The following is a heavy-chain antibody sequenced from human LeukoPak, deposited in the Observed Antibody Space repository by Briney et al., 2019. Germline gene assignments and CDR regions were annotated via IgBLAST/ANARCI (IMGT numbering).Heavy chain of an antibody. CDR1: GNYW. CDR2: INSDGSWT. CDR3: ATSGNYYLKY. D-gene: IGHD1-26*01. Sequence: GGSLRLSCAASGNYWMHWVRQAPGKGLVWVSHINSDGSWTSYADSVKGRFTISKDNAKNTVYLQMNSLRDEDTAVYYCATSGNYYLKYWGQGTLVTVSS. J-gene: IGHJ4*02. V-gene: IGHV3-74*01.